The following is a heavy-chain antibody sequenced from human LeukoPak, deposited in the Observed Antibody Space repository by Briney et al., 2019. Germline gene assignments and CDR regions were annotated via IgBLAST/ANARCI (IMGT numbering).Heavy chain of an antibody. V-gene: IGHV3-30*03. CDR2: ISYDGSNK. Sequence: GGSLRLSCAASGFTFSSYGMHWVRQAPGKGLEWVAVISYDGSNKYYADSVKGRFTISRDNSKNTLYLQMNSLRAEDTAVYFCATDNEDYWGQGALVTVSS. CDR3: ATDNEDY. D-gene: IGHD2-8*01. J-gene: IGHJ4*02. CDR1: GFTFSSYG.